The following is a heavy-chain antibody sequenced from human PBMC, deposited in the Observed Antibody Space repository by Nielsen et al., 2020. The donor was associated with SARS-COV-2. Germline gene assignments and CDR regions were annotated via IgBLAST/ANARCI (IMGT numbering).Heavy chain of an antibody. J-gene: IGHJ6*02. D-gene: IGHD3-16*01. CDR1: GFIFSDYN. Sequence: GRSLRLSCAASGFIFSDYNMNWVRQAPGKGLEWVSFISSRSDYIYYADSMKGRFTISRDNAKNSLYLQMNSLRAEDTAVYYCARDGAVVWGQGTTVTVSS. CDR2: ISSRSDYI. CDR3: ARDGAVV. V-gene: IGHV3-21*01.